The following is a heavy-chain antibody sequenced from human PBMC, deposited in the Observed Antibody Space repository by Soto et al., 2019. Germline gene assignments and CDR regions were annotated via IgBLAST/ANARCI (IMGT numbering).Heavy chain of an antibody. Sequence: SETLSLTCAVYGGSFSGYYWSWIRQPPGKGLEWIGEINHSGSTNYNPSLKSRVTISVDTSKNQFSLKLSSVTAADTAVYYCARGFDYYSSAYYSTWFDPWGQGTLVTVSS. CDR2: INHSGST. J-gene: IGHJ5*02. CDR3: ARGFDYYSSAYYSTWFDP. V-gene: IGHV4-34*01. D-gene: IGHD3-22*01. CDR1: GGSFSGYY.